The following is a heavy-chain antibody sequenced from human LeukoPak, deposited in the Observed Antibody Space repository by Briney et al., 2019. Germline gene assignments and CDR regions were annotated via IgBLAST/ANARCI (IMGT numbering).Heavy chain of an antibody. D-gene: IGHD3-10*01. CDR2: IYHSGST. Sequence: SETLSLTCAVSGYSINSGYYWGWIRQPPGKGLGWIGIIYHSGSTYYNPSLRSRVTISVDTSKNQFSLKLSSVTAADTAAYYCARQTSYYSGSGSYYPGYYFDYWGQGTLVTVSS. CDR3: ARQTSYYSGSGSYYPGYYFDY. V-gene: IGHV4-38-2*01. J-gene: IGHJ4*02. CDR1: GYSINSGYY.